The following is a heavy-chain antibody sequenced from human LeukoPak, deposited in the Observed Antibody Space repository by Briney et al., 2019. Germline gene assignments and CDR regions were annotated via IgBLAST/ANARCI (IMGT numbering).Heavy chain of an antibody. CDR2: ISAYNGNT. J-gene: IGHJ4*02. Sequence: ASVKVSCKASGYTFTSYGISWVRQAPGQGLEWMGWISAYNGNTNYAQKLQGRVTMTTDTSTSTAYMELRSLRSDDTAVYYCARDPREYYDSSGYSDYWGQGTLVTVSS. CDR1: GYTFTSYG. D-gene: IGHD3-22*01. V-gene: IGHV1-18*01. CDR3: ARDPREYYDSSGYSDY.